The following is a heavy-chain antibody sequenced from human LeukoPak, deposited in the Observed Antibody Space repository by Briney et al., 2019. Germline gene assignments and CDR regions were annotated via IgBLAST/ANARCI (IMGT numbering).Heavy chain of an antibody. CDR3: ARDSPYYYDSSGYMDV. V-gene: IGHV4-59*01. CDR1: GGSISSYY. D-gene: IGHD3-22*01. CDR2: IYYSGST. Sequence: PSETLSLTCTVSGGSISSYYWSWIRQPPGKGLEWIGYIYYSGSTNYNPSLKSRVTISVDTSKNQFSLKLSSVTAADTAVYYCARDSPYYYDSSGYMDVWGQGTTVTVSS. J-gene: IGHJ6*02.